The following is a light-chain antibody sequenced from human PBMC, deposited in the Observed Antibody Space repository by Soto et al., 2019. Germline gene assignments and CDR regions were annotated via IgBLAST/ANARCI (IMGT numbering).Light chain of an antibody. V-gene: IGLV2-18*01. CDR3: RFYTSDSPYV. Sequence: VLSQPPSGSGSPGQSVTISFTGTSNDFGSYNRVSWYQRPPGTGPKLMIYEVSNRPSGVPDRFSGSKSGNTDSLTISGLQAEDEAEYSCRFYTSDSPYVFGTGLKVTVL. CDR2: EVS. J-gene: IGLJ1*01. CDR1: SNDFGSYNR.